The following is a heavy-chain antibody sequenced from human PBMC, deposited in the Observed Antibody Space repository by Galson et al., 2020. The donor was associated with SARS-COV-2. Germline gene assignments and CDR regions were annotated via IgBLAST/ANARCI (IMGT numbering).Heavy chain of an antibody. CDR3: AREEVVAATLPDY. J-gene: IGHJ4*02. Sequence: GESLKLSCAASGFTFSSYGIHWVRQAPGKGLEWVAVIWYDGSNKYYADSVKGRFTISRDNSKNTLYLQMNSLRAEDTAVYYGAREEVVAATLPDYWGQGTLVTVSS. CDR1: GFTFSSYG. D-gene: IGHD2-15*01. V-gene: IGHV3-33*01. CDR2: IWYDGSNK.